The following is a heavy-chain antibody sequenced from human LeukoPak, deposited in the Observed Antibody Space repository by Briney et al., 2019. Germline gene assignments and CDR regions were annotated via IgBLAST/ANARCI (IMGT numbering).Heavy chain of an antibody. CDR1: GGSFSGYY. CDR2: INHSGST. D-gene: IGHD6-13*01. Sequence: SETLSLTCAVYGGSFSGYYWSWIRQPPGKGLEWIGEINHSGSTNYNPSLKSRVTISVDPSKNQFSLKMSSVTAADTAVYYCASGIAAAGTRYYYGMDVWGQGTTVTVSS. J-gene: IGHJ6*02. V-gene: IGHV4-34*01. CDR3: ASGIAAAGTRYYYGMDV.